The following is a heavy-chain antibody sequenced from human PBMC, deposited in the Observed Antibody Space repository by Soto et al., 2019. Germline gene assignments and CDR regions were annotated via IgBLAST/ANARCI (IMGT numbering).Heavy chain of an antibody. D-gene: IGHD6-13*01. V-gene: IGHV1-8*01. J-gene: IGHJ6*02. Sequence: QVQLVQSGAEVKKPGASVKVSCKASGYTFTSYDINWVRQATGQGLEWMGWMNPNSGNTGYAQKFQGRVTMTRNTPXPXAXXELSSLRSEDTSVYYCARRGYSSSWYYYYYYGMDVWGQGTTVTVSS. CDR1: GYTFTSYD. CDR3: ARRGYSSSWYYYYYYGMDV. CDR2: MNPNSGNT.